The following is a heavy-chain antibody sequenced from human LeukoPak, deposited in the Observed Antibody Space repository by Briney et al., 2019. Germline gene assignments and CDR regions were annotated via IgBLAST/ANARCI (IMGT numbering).Heavy chain of an antibody. CDR2: IAYDGGRT. CDR1: GFIFSSSG. D-gene: IGHD3-22*01. CDR3: AKDVGDSSGRGPGY. Sequence: GSLRLSCAASGFIFSSSGKHWVRQAPGKGLEWVAFIAYDGGRTYYADSVKGRFTISGDNPTNTLYLQMNNLRAEDTAVYYCAKDVGDSSGRGPGYWGQGTLVTVFS. J-gene: IGHJ4*02. V-gene: IGHV3-30*02.